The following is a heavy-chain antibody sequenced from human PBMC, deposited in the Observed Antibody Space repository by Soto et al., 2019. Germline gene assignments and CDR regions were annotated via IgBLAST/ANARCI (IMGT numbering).Heavy chain of an antibody. J-gene: IGHJ4*02. Sequence: ASVKVSCKASGYTFTSYDINWVRQATGQGLEWMGWMNPNSGNTGYAQKFQGRVTMTRNTSISTAYMELSSLRSEDTAVYYCARGSTMGGSWLSKDDYWGQGTLVTVSS. CDR2: MNPNSGNT. D-gene: IGHD6-13*01. CDR3: ARGSTMGGSWLSKDDY. CDR1: GYTFTSYD. V-gene: IGHV1-8*01.